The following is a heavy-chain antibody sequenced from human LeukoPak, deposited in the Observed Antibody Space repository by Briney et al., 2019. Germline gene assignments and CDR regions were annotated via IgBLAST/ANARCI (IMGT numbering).Heavy chain of an antibody. D-gene: IGHD2-2*01. CDR2: FDPEDGET. CDR1: GYTLTELS. CDR3: ARSIVRGPICTSCLGY. V-gene: IGHV1-24*01. Sequence: ASVKVSCKVSGYTLTELSMHWVRQAPGKGLEWMGGFDPEDGETIYAQKFQGRVTMTEDTSTDTAYMELSSLRSDDTAVHYCARSIVRGPICTSCLGYWGQGTLVTVSS. J-gene: IGHJ4*02.